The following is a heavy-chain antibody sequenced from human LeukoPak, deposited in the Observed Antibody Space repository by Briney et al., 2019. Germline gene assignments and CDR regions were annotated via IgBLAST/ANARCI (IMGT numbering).Heavy chain of an antibody. D-gene: IGHD3-22*01. CDR1: GFTFSQNG. Sequence: GGSLRLSCAASGFTFSQNGMHWVRQAPGKGLEWMAFIEYDGSDKYFADSVKGRFTIPRDNSKNMLYLQMNSLRAEDTALYYCAKDLHSSASCYWGQGALVTVSS. V-gene: IGHV3-30*02. J-gene: IGHJ4*02. CDR3: AKDLHSSASCY. CDR2: IEYDGSDK.